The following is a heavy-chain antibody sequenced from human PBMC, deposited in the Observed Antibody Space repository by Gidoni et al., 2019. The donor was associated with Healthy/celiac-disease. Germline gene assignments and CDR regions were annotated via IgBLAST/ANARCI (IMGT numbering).Heavy chain of an antibody. CDR2: IKQDGSEK. CDR3: AREGVDFWSGYYTTAGAYFDY. D-gene: IGHD3-3*01. Sequence: LVQPGGSLRLSCAASGFTFSSYWMSWVRQAPGKGLEWVANIKQDGSEKYYVDSVKGRFTISRDNAKNSLYLQMNSLRAEDTAVYYCAREGVDFWSGYYTTAGAYFDYWGQGTLVTVSS. CDR1: GFTFSSYW. J-gene: IGHJ4*02. V-gene: IGHV3-7*01.